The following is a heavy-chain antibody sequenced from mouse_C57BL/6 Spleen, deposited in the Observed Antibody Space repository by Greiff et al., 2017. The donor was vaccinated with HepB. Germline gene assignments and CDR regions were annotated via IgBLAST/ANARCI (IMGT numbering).Heavy chain of an antibody. V-gene: IGHV5-17*01. CDR3: ARRDGSSWYFDY. CDR1: GFTFSDYG. CDR2: ISSGSSTI. Sequence: VQLKESGGGLVKPGGSLKLSCAASGFTFSDYGMHWVRQAPEKGLEWVAYISSGSSTIYYADTVKGRFTISRDNAKNTLFLQMTSLRSEDTAMYYCARRDGSSWYFDYWGQGTTLTVSS. J-gene: IGHJ2*01. D-gene: IGHD1-1*01.